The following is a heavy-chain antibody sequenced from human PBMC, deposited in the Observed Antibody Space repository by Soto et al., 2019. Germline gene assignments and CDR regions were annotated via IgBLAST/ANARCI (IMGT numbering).Heavy chain of an antibody. CDR1: GGSISSYY. D-gene: IGHD5-18*01. Sequence: SETLSLTCTVSGGSISSYYWSWIRQPPGKGLEWIGYIYDSGSTNYNPSLKSRVTISVDTSENQFSLRLSSVTTADTAVYYCASINRGYSYGLLDYWGQGTLVTVSS. V-gene: IGHV4-59*08. CDR3: ASINRGYSYGLLDY. J-gene: IGHJ4*02. CDR2: IYDSGST.